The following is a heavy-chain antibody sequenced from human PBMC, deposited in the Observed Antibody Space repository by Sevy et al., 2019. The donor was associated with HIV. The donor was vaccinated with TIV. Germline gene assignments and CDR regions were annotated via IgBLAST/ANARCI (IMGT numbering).Heavy chain of an antibody. J-gene: IGHJ6*03. Sequence: GGSLRLSCAASGFTFSSYWMSWVRQAPGKGLEWVANIKQDGSEKYYLDSVKGRFTISRDNAKNSLYLQMNSLRAEDTAVYYCAREEAGTPYYYYYYMDVWGKGTTVTVSS. V-gene: IGHV3-7*03. CDR3: AREEAGTPYYYYYYMDV. CDR2: IKQDGSEK. CDR1: GFTFSSYW. D-gene: IGHD6-19*01.